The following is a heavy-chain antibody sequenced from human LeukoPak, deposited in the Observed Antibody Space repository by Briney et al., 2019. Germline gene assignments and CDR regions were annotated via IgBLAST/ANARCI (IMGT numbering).Heavy chain of an antibody. Sequence: GGSLRLSCAASGFTFSNAWMSWVRQAPGKGLEWVGRIKSKTDGGTTDYAAPVKGRFTISRDDSKNTLYLQMNSLKTEDTAVYYCTTYRYFDWSLAPFDYWGQGTLVTVSS. V-gene: IGHV3-15*01. CDR3: TTYRYFDWSLAPFDY. D-gene: IGHD3-9*01. CDR1: GFTFSNAW. CDR2: IKSKTDGGTT. J-gene: IGHJ4*02.